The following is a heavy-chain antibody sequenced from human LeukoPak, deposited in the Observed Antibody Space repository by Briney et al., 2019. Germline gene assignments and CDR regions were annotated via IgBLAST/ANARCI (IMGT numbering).Heavy chain of an antibody. CDR1: GFTFSSYW. CDR3: ARASSAFDI. CDR2: INNDGSST. V-gene: IGHV3-74*01. D-gene: IGHD6-6*01. J-gene: IGHJ3*02. Sequence: SGGSLRLSCAASGFTFSSYWMHWVRQAPGKGLVWVSRINNDGSSTTYADSVKDRFTISRDNAKNTLYLQMNSLRAEDTALYYCARASSAFDIWGQGTVATVSS.